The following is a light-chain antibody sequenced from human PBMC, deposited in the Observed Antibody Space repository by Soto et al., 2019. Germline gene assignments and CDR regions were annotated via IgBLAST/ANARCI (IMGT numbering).Light chain of an antibody. J-gene: IGLJ1*01. V-gene: IGLV7-46*01. CDR2: DTS. Sequence: VVTQEPSLTVSPGGTVTLTCGSSTGAVTSGHYPYWFQQKPGQAPRTLIYDTSNKHSWTPARFSGSLLGGKAALTLSGAQPEDEAEYYCMLSYSGALFVFGTGTKLTVL. CDR3: MLSYSGALFV. CDR1: TGAVTSGHY.